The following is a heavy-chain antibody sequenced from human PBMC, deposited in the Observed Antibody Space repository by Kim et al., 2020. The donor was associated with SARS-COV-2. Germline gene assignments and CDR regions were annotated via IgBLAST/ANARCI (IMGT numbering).Heavy chain of an antibody. CDR3: AKMEGSGSRYFGF. V-gene: IGHV3-23*01. D-gene: IGHD2-15*01. J-gene: IGHJ2*01. CDR1: GFSFSSRA. CDR2: ISSSGSLT. Sequence: GGSLRLSCAASGFSFSSRAMTWVRQAPGRGLEWLSGISSSGSLTYYADSVKGRFTISRDNSKNTLFLQMNSLRAEDTAVYYCAKMEGSGSRYFGFWGVGT.